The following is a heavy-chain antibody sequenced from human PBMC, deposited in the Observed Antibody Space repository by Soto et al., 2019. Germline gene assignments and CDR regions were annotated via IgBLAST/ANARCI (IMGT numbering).Heavy chain of an antibody. J-gene: IGHJ6*02. V-gene: IGHV5-51*01. Sequence: GESLKISCKGSGYSFTSYWIGWVRQMPGKGLEWMGIIYPGDSDTRYSPSFQGQVTISAGKSISTAYLQWSSLKASDTAMYYCARHYSSSYYYYYGMDVWGQGTTVTVSS. CDR1: GYSFTSYW. D-gene: IGHD6-13*01. CDR3: ARHYSSSYYYYYGMDV. CDR2: IYPGDSDT.